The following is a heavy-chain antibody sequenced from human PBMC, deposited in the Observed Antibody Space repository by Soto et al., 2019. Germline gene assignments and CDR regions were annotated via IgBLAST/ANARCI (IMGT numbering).Heavy chain of an antibody. Sequence: GGSLRLSCAASGFTFSSYSMNWVRQAPGKGLEWVSYISSSSSTIYYADSVKGRFTISRDNAKNSLYLQMNSLRAEDTAVYYCARDRVDGLGYYYYMDVWGKGTTVTVSS. D-gene: IGHD3-16*01. J-gene: IGHJ6*03. CDR2: ISSSSSTI. V-gene: IGHV3-48*01. CDR3: ARDRVDGLGYYYYMDV. CDR1: GFTFSSYS.